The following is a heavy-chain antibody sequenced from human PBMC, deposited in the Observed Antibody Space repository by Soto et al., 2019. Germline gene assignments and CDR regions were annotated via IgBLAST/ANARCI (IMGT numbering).Heavy chain of an antibody. Sequence: GGSLRLSCAASGFTFGSHWMHWVRQAPGKGLVYVSRISSGGTTTNYAESVKGRFTISRDNARNTLYLQMNSLRVEDTAVYYCARFGTPYDTSGFLYWGQGPPVTVAS. CDR2: ISSGGTTT. D-gene: IGHD3-22*01. CDR1: GFTFGSHW. J-gene: IGHJ4*02. CDR3: ARFGTPYDTSGFLY. V-gene: IGHV3-74*01.